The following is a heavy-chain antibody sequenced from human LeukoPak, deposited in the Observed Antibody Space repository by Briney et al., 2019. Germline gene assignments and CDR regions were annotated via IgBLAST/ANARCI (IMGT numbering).Heavy chain of an antibody. D-gene: IGHD4-17*01. CDR1: GFTFSSYW. CDR3: ARDPGPDYGDYEGYLGYYFDY. V-gene: IGHV3-33*08. J-gene: IGHJ4*02. Sequence: GGSLRLSCAASGFTFSSYWMSWVRQAPGKGLEWVAVIWYDGSNKYYADSVKGRFTISRDNSKNTLYLQMNSLRAEDTAVYYCARDPGPDYGDYEGYLGYYFDYWGQGTLVTVSS. CDR2: IWYDGSNK.